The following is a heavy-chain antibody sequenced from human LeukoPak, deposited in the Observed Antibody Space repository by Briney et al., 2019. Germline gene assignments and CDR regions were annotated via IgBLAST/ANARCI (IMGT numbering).Heavy chain of an antibody. CDR1: GYTFTSYG. J-gene: IGHJ4*02. CDR3: ARDWADLVVPVAPIDY. V-gene: IGHV1-18*01. Sequence: ASVKVSCKASGYTFTSYGISWVRQAPGQGLERMGWISAYNGNTNYAQKLQGRVTMTTDTSTSTAYMELRSLRSDDTAVYYCARDWADLVVPVAPIDYWGQGTLVTASS. CDR2: ISAYNGNT. D-gene: IGHD2-2*01.